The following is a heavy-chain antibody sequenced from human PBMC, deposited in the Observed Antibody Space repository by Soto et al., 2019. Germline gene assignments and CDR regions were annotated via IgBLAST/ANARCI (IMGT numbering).Heavy chain of an antibody. V-gene: IGHV4-34*01. Sequence: QVQLQQWGAGLLKPSETLSLTCAVYGGSFSGYYWSWIRQPPGKGLEWIGEINHSGSTNYNPSLKSRVTISVDTSKNQFSLKLSSVTAADPAVYCCGRGRSRGLWGQGTLVTVSS. D-gene: IGHD1-26*01. CDR1: GGSFSGYY. J-gene: IGHJ4*02. CDR2: INHSGST. CDR3: GRGRSRGL.